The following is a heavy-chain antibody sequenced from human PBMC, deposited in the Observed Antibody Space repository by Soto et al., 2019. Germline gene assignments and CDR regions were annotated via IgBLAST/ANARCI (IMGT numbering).Heavy chain of an antibody. CDR3: AKEMYPRTVLDSSSPWGDY. CDR1: GFTFSDYG. J-gene: IGHJ4*02. V-gene: IGHV3-30*18. Sequence: VRLSCAVSGFTFSDYGMHWVRQAPGKGLEWVAVMSYAGTYKYYADSVKGRFTISRDLSGNTLFLQMNSLRLEDTAVYFCAKEMYPRTVLDSSSPWGDYWGQGTLVTVSS. D-gene: IGHD6-6*01. CDR2: MSYAGTYK.